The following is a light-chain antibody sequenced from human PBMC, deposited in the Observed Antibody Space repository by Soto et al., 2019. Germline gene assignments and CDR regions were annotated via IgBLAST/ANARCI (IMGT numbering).Light chain of an antibody. V-gene: IGKV3-20*01. CDR3: QQYGRSRLT. J-gene: IGKJ4*01. CDR1: QSVRSN. CDR2: GAS. Sequence: EIVVTQSPSTLSLSPGERVTLSCRASQSVRSNLAWYQQKPGQSPRLLIYGASTRATGIPDRFSGSGSGKDFTLIMRRLEHEAFAVYYCQQYGRSRLTFGGGTKV.